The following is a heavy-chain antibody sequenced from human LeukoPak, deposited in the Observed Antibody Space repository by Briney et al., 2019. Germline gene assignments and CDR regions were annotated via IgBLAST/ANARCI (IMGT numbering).Heavy chain of an antibody. J-gene: IGHJ4*02. D-gene: IGHD3-22*01. CDR3: AKARYYDSSGPFDY. CDR2: ISGSATNT. Sequence: GTLRLSCAASGFTFSTYAMSWVRQAPGKGLEWVSSISGSATNTYYADSVKGRFTISRDKSKNTLDLQMISLRAEDTAVYYCAKARYYDSSGPFDYWGQGTLVTVSS. CDR1: GFTFSTYA. V-gene: IGHV3-23*01.